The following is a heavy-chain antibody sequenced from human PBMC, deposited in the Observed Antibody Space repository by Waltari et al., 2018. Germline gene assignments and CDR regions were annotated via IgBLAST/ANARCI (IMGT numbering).Heavy chain of an antibody. J-gene: IGHJ4*02. D-gene: IGHD2-15*01. Sequence: QVQLQESGPGLVKPSETLSLTCTVSGGSITSDIHCWNWIRQPPGKGPEWIAYIYYGGTTYYNPSLKSRLSISVDTSNNHFSLRLSSVTAADTAVYYCARGLYGGNFFNSWGQGTLVTVSS. CDR3: ARGLYGGNFFNS. V-gene: IGHV4-30-4*08. CDR2: IYYGGTT. CDR1: GGSITSDIHC.